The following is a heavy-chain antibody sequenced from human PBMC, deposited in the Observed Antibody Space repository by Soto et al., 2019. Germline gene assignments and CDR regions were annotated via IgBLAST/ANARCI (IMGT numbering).Heavy chain of an antibody. CDR3: APPGGAATGSFDI. V-gene: IGHV3-23*01. CDR1: GFTFSNYA. Sequence: EVQLLESGGGLVQPGGSLRLSCAASGFTFSNYAMSWVRQAPGKGLEWVSTIGGSGDTTYYAHSVKGRFTISRDNSKNTLYLQMNSLRAEDPPEHYCAPPGGAATGSFDIWGQGTMVTVSS. D-gene: IGHD1-26*01. J-gene: IGHJ3*02. CDR2: IGGSGDTT.